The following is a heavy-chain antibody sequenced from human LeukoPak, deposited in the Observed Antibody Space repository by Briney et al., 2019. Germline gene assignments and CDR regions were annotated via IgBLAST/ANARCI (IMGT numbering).Heavy chain of an antibody. D-gene: IGHD5-18*01. Sequence: GESLKISCKGSGYNFAKYWIGWVRQMPGKGLEWMGIIFPDDSDTRYSPSFQGQVTISADKSITTAFLQWSSLKASDTAMYYCARHEYNYGSWGFDYWGQGTLVTVSS. V-gene: IGHV5-51*01. J-gene: IGHJ4*02. CDR3: ARHEYNYGSWGFDY. CDR1: GYNFAKYW. CDR2: IFPDDSDT.